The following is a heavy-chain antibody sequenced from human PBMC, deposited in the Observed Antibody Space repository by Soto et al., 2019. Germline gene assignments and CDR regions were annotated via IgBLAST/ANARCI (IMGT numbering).Heavy chain of an antibody. CDR2: ISAYNGNT. CDR3: ARDAYYYSYYGIDV. J-gene: IGHJ6*02. V-gene: IGHV1-18*01. Sequence: QVQLVQSGAEVKKPGASVKVSCKASGYTFTSYGISWVRQAPGQGLEWMGWISAYNGNTNYAQKLQGRVTMTTDPPTSTAYMDLRSLTSDDTAVYYCARDAYYYSYYGIDVCGQGTTVTVSS. CDR1: GYTFTSYG.